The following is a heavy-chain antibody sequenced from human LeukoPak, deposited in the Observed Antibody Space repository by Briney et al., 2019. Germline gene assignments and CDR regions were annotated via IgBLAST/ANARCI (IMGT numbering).Heavy chain of an antibody. CDR2: IYYSGST. Sequence: PSQTLSLTCTVSGGSISSGDYYWSWIRQPPGKGLEWIGYIYYSGSTYYNPSLKSRVTISVDTSKNQFSLKLSSVTAADTAVYCCARDLGMVRGPGDYWGQGTLVTVSS. CDR1: GGSISSGDYY. D-gene: IGHD3-10*01. CDR3: ARDLGMVRGPGDY. J-gene: IGHJ4*02. V-gene: IGHV4-30-4*08.